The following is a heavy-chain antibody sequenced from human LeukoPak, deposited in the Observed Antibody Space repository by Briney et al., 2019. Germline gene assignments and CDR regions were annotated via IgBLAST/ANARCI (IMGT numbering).Heavy chain of an antibody. J-gene: IGHJ6*03. CDR1: GFTFSSYS. V-gene: IGHV3-48*04. CDR2: ISSSSSTI. Sequence: GGSLRLSCAASGFTFSSYSMNWVRQAPGKGLEWVSYISSSSSTIYYADSVKGRFTISRDNAKNSLYLQMNSLRAEDTAVYYCARVSGYCSSTSCLFPGNYYYYYMDVWGKGTTVTVSS. CDR3: ARVSGYCSSTSCLFPGNYYYYYMDV. D-gene: IGHD2-2*01.